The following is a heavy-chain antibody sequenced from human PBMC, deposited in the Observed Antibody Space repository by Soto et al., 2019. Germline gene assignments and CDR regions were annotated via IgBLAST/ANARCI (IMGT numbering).Heavy chain of an antibody. Sequence: GGSLRLSCAASGFTFSSYAMSWVRQAPGKGLEWVSAISGSGGSTYYADSGKGRFTISRDNSKNTLYLQMNSLRAEDSSVYYCAKGPDYDILTGYHDYWGQGTLVTVSS. CDR3: AKGPDYDILTGYHDY. V-gene: IGHV3-23*01. J-gene: IGHJ4*02. CDR2: ISGSGGST. D-gene: IGHD3-9*01. CDR1: GFTFSSYA.